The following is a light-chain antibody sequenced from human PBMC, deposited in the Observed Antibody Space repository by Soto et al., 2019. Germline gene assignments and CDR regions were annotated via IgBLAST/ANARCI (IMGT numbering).Light chain of an antibody. J-gene: IGKJ2*01. CDR3: LQNHNYPRT. Sequence: DIQMTQSPSSLYASVGDRVTITCRASQDIRNDLGWYQQKMGKAPQRLIYGASTLQKGVPSRFAGSGSGTEFTLTISSLQPEDFATYYCLQNHNYPRTFGQGTRLQIK. CDR2: GAS. CDR1: QDIRND. V-gene: IGKV1-17*01.